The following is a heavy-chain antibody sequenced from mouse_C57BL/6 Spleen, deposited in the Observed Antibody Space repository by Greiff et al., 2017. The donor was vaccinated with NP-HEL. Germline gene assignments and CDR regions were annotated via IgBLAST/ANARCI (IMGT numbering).Heavy chain of an antibody. CDR3: ARTLYYYGSSGGPPWFAY. CDR2: IWWDDDK. Sequence: QVTLKESGPGILQPSQTLSLTCSFSGFSLSTFGMGVGWIRQPSGKGLEWLAHIWWDDDKYYNPALKSRLTISKDTSKNQVFLKIANVDTADTATYYCARTLYYYGSSGGPPWFAYWGQGTLVTVSA. J-gene: IGHJ3*01. CDR1: GFSLSTFGMG. V-gene: IGHV8-8*01. D-gene: IGHD1-1*01.